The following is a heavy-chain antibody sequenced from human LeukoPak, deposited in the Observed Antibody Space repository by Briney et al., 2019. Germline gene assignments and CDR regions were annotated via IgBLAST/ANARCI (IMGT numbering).Heavy chain of an antibody. Sequence: SETLSLTCTVSGGSISSSSYYWGWIRQPPGKGLEWIGSIYYSGSTYYNPSLKSRVTISVDTSKNQFSLKLSSVTAADTAVYYCARDSKIYYDFWSGYYTGNYYYYYMDVWGKGTTVTVSS. CDR1: GGSISSSSYY. CDR2: IYYSGST. V-gene: IGHV4-39*07. D-gene: IGHD3-3*01. CDR3: ARDSKIYYDFWSGYYTGNYYYYYMDV. J-gene: IGHJ6*03.